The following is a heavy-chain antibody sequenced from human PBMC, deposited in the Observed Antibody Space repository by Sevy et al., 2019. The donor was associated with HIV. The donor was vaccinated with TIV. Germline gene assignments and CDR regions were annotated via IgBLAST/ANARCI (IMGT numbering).Heavy chain of an antibody. V-gene: IGHV3-66*01. Sequence: GGSLRLSCAASGFTVSSNYMSWVRQAPGKGLEWVSVIYSGGSTYYADSVKGGFTISRDNSKNTLYLQMNSLRAEDTAVYYCARDPWDSSGYSAFDIWGQGTMVTVSS. J-gene: IGHJ3*02. CDR3: ARDPWDSSGYSAFDI. CDR1: GFTVSSNY. CDR2: IYSGGST. D-gene: IGHD3-22*01.